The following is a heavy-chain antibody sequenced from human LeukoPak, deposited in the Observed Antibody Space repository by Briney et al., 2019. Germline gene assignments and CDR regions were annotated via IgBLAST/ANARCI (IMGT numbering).Heavy chain of an antibody. D-gene: IGHD1-1*01. J-gene: IGHJ4*02. CDR1: GYTFSSYG. CDR3: ARRQGTTLSFDY. V-gene: IGHV1-18*01. CDR2: INAYNGNT. Sequence: ASVKVSCKASGYTFSSYGIKWVRQAPGQGLEWMGWINAYNGNTNYAQKLQGRVTMTTDTSTSTAYMELRSLRFDDTAVYYCARRQGTTLSFDYWGQGTLVTVSS.